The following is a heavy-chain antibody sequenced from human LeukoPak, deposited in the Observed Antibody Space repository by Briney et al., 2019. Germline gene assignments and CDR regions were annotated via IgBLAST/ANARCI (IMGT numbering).Heavy chain of an antibody. CDR3: AREEDYVADY. D-gene: IGHD3-10*02. CDR1: GYTFTAYY. Sequence: ASVKVSRKASGYTFTAYYLHWVRQAPGQGLEWMGRINPNSGDTVYAQKFQGRVTMTGDTSISTTYMELSRLRSDDTAVYYCAREEDYVADYWGQGTLVTVSS. CDR2: INPNSGDT. J-gene: IGHJ4*02. V-gene: IGHV1-2*06.